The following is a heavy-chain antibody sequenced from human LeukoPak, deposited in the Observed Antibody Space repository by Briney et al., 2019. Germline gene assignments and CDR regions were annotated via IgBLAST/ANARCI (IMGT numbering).Heavy chain of an antibody. CDR3: AKVRWELLVRDAFDI. D-gene: IGHD1-26*01. J-gene: IGHJ3*02. Sequence: PGGSLRLSCAASGFTFSGSAMHWVRQAPGKGLEWVSGISGSGGSTYYADSVKGRFTISRDNSKNTLYLQMNSLRAEDTAVYYCAKVRWELLVRDAFDIWGQGTMVTVSS. CDR2: ISGSGGST. CDR1: GFTFSGSA. V-gene: IGHV3-23*01.